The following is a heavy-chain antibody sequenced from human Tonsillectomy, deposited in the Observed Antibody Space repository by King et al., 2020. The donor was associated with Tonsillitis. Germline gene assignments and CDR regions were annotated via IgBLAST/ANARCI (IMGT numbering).Heavy chain of an antibody. CDR3: AKDGVPLWLGAFDI. D-gene: IGHD5-18*01. Sequence: VQLVESGGGLVQPGRSLGLSCAASGFTFDDYAMHWVRQAPGKGLEWVSGISWNSDSIAYADSMKGRFTISRDNAKNSLYLQMNSLRAEDTALYYCAKDGVPLWLGAFDIWGQGTMVTVSS. J-gene: IGHJ3*02. CDR2: ISWNSDSI. CDR1: GFTFDDYA. V-gene: IGHV3-9*01.